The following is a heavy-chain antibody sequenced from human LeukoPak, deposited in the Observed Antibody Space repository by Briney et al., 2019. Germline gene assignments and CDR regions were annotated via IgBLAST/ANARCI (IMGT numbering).Heavy chain of an antibody. D-gene: IGHD2-2*01. J-gene: IGHJ4*02. CDR2: IYSGGST. CDR1: GFTVSSNY. Sequence: GGSLRLSCAASGFTVSSNYMSWVRQAPGKGLEWVSVIYSGGSTYYADSVKGRFTISRDNSKNTLYLQMNSLSAEDTAVYYCARDRRGYCSSTSCYQSFDYWGQGTLVTVSS. V-gene: IGHV3-66*02. CDR3: ARDRRGYCSSTSCYQSFDY.